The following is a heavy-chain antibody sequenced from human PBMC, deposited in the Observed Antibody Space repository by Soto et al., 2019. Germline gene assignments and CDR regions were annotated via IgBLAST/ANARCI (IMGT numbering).Heavy chain of an antibody. D-gene: IGHD3-3*01. J-gene: IGHJ6*03. CDR2: ITSTGYTT. Sequence: EVQLLESGGGLVQPGGSLRLSCAASGFTFSSYAMSWVRQAPGKGLEWVSSITSTGYTTYYADSVKGRFTISRDNSKNTLYLQMNSLRAEDTAVYYCAKAQLRFLSDPHYYYMDVWGKGTTVTVSS. CDR3: AKAQLRFLSDPHYYYMDV. V-gene: IGHV3-23*01. CDR1: GFTFSSYA.